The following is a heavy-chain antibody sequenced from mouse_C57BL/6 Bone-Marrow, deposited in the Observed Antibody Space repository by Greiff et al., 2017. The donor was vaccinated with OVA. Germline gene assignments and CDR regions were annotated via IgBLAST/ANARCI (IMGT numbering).Heavy chain of an antibody. V-gene: IGHV1-18*01. CDR2: INPNNGGT. CDR1: GYTFTDYN. D-gene: IGHD2-5*01. Sequence: VQLQQSGPELVKPGASVEIPCKASGYTFTDYNMDWVKQSHGKSLEWIGDINPNNGGTIYNQKFKGKATLTVDKSSSTAYMELRSLTSEDTAVYYCARREGYYSNYYAMDYWGQGTSVTVSS. CDR3: ARREGYYSNYYAMDY. J-gene: IGHJ4*01.